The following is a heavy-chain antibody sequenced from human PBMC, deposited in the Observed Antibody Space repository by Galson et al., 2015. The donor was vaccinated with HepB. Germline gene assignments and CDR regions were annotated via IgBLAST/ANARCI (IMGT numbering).Heavy chain of an antibody. CDR3: AKDTTYYDFWSGPSGRGYFDY. V-gene: IGHV3-30*18. CDR1: GFTFSSYG. CDR2: ISYDGSNK. J-gene: IGHJ4*02. D-gene: IGHD3-3*01. Sequence: SLRLSCAASGFTFSSYGMHWVRQAPGKGLEWVAVISYDGSNKYYADSVKGRFTISRDNSKNTLYLQMNSLRAEDTAVYYCAKDTTYYDFWSGPSGRGYFDYWGQGTLVTVSS.